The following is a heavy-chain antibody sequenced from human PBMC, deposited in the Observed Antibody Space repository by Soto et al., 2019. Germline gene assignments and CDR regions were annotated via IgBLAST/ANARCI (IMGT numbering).Heavy chain of an antibody. V-gene: IGHV3-21*01. D-gene: IGHD2-15*01. CDR1: GFTFSSYS. J-gene: IGHJ4*02. CDR3: ARGRVVVAAISLPDDENDY. Sequence: GGSLRLSCAASGFTFSSYSMNWVRQAPGKGLEWVSSISSSSSYIYYADSVKGRFTISRDNAKNSLYLQMNSLRAEDTAVYYCARGRVVVAAISLPDDENDYWGQGTLVTVSS. CDR2: ISSSSSYI.